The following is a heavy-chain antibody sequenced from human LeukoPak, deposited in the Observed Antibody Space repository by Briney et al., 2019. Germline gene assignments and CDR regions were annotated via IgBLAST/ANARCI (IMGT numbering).Heavy chain of an antibody. V-gene: IGHV3-11*06. CDR3: VKDLRSDFMGVLSRYLSY. J-gene: IGHJ4*02. Sequence: PGGSLRLSCAASGFTFSDYYMSWIRQAPGKGLEWVSYISSSSSYTNYADSVKGRFTISRDNSKNTLYLQMSSLRAEDTAVYLCVKDLRSDFMGVLSRYLSYWGQGTLVTVSS. CDR2: ISSSSSYT. D-gene: IGHD2/OR15-2a*01. CDR1: GFTFSDYY.